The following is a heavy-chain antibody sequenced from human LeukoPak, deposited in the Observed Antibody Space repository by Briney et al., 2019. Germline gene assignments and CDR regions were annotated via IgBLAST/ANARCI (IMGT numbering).Heavy chain of an antibody. D-gene: IGHD1-26*01. CDR1: GYTFTDYW. CDR3: ARLADTTS. J-gene: IGHJ5*02. Sequence: GESLKISCKGSGYTFTDYWIAWVRQMPGKGLEWMGIIYPGDSDTRYSPSFQGQVTISADKSTTTAYLQWSTLKASDTAIYFCARLADTTSWGQGTLVIVSS. V-gene: IGHV5-51*01. CDR2: IYPGDSDT.